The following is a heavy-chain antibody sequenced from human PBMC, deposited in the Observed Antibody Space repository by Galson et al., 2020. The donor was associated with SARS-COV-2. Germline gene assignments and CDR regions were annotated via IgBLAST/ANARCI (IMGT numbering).Heavy chain of an antibody. D-gene: IGHD4-4*01. V-gene: IGHV3-33*01. J-gene: IGHJ3*02. Sequence: GGSLRLSCATSGFTFSNSGMHWVRQAPGKGLEWVALIWYDGSNKYYADSVKGRFTISRDSSRNTLYLQVNSLRAEDTAVYYCARDGQSGTPFAFDIWGQGTTVTVSS. CDR3: ARDGQSGTPFAFDI. CDR1: GFTFSNSG. CDR2: IWYDGSNK.